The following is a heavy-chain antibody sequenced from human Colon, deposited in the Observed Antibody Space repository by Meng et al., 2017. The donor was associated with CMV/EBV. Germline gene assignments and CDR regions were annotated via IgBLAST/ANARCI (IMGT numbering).Heavy chain of an antibody. CDR1: GYTLTASY. CDR2: MHYSSGNT. Sequence: ASVKVPCKSSGYTLTASYFHWVRQAPGQGLEWLGIMHYSSGNTAHTQKLQGRISMTRDTSTSTVYIELASLRSDDTALYYCARDTDIWGQGTLVTVSS. D-gene: IGHD4-11*01. V-gene: IGHV1-46*01. CDR3: ARDTDI. J-gene: IGHJ4*02.